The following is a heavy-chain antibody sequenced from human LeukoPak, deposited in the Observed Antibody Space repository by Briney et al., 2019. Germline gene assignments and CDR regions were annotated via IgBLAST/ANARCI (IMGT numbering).Heavy chain of an antibody. CDR3: ARGAYSSGWHYWYFDL. Sequence: GGSLRLSCAASGFTFSSYAMSWVRQAPGKGLEWVSAISGSGGSTYYADSVKGRFTISRDNSKNTLYLQMNSLRAEDTAVYYCARGAYSSGWHYWYFDLWGRGTLVTVSS. D-gene: IGHD6-19*01. J-gene: IGHJ2*01. V-gene: IGHV3-23*01. CDR2: ISGSGGST. CDR1: GFTFSSYA.